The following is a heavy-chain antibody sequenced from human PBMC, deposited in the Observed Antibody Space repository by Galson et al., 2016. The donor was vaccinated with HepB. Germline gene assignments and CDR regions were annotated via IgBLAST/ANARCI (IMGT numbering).Heavy chain of an antibody. CDR3: ARDHRLRPVPGGGMDV. D-gene: IGHD2-8*02. CDR1: GGSISTYY. CDR2: IYYSGST. Sequence: SETLSLTCTVSGGSISTYYWSWIRQPPGKGLEWIGYIYYSGSTNNNPSLKSRVTISVDTSKNQFSLKLRSVTAADTAVYYCARDHRLRPVPGGGMDVWGKGTTVTVSS. J-gene: IGHJ6*04. V-gene: IGHV4-59*01.